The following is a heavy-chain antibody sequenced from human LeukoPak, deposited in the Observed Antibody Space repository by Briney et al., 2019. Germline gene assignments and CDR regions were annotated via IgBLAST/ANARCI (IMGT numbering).Heavy chain of an antibody. D-gene: IGHD6-13*01. CDR1: GYTFTGYY. V-gene: IGHV1-2*04. Sequence: GASVKVSCKASGYTFTGYYMHWVRQAPGQGLEWMGWINPNSGGTNYAQKFQGWVTMTRDTSISTAYMELSRLRSDDTAVYYCARDWGAAGTNWFDPWGQGTLVTVSS. CDR2: INPNSGGT. J-gene: IGHJ5*02. CDR3: ARDWGAAGTNWFDP.